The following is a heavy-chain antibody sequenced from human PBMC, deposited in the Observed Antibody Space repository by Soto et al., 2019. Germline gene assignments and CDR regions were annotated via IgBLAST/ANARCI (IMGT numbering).Heavy chain of an antibody. CDR1: GFTFSDYY. J-gene: IGHJ4*02. CDR2: ISSSGSTI. CDR3: ARDEHVIAAAGYYFDY. Sequence: PGGSLRLSCAASGFTFSDYYMSWIRQAPGKGPEWVSYISSSGSTIYYADSVKGRFTISRDNAKNSLYLQMNSLRAEDTAVYYCARDEHVIAAAGYYFDYWGQGTLVTVSS. V-gene: IGHV3-11*01. D-gene: IGHD6-13*01.